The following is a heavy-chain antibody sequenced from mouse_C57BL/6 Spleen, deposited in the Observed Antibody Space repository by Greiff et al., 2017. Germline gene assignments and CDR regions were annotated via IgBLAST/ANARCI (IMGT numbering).Heavy chain of an antibody. D-gene: IGHD2-5*01. CDR1: GYAFSSYW. CDR3: AREGDSKDYYAMDY. CDR2: IYPGDGDT. Sequence: QVQLQQSGAELVKPGASVKISCKASGYAFSSYWMNWVKQRPGKGLEWIGQIYPGDGDTNYNGKFNGKATLTADKSSSTAYMQLSSLTSEDSAVYFCAREGDSKDYYAMDYWGQGTSVTVSS. V-gene: IGHV1-80*01. J-gene: IGHJ4*01.